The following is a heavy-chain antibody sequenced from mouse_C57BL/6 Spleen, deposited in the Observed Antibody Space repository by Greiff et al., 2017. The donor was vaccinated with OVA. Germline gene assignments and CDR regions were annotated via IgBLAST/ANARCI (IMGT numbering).Heavy chain of an antibody. CDR1: GYAFTNYL. V-gene: IGHV1-54*01. CDR3: ARSPYDGYYVNYFDY. J-gene: IGHJ2*01. Sequence: QVQLKESGAELVRPGTSVKVSCKASGYAFTNYLIEWVKQRPGQGLEWIGVINPGSGGTNYNEKFKGKATLTADKSSSTAYMQLSSLTSEDSAVYFCARSPYDGYYVNYFDYWGQGTTLTVSS. D-gene: IGHD2-3*01. CDR2: INPGSGGT.